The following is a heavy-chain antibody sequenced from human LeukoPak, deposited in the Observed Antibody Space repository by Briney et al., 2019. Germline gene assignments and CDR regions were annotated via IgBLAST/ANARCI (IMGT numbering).Heavy chain of an antibody. V-gene: IGHV3-48*03. D-gene: IGHD1-26*01. J-gene: IGHJ4*02. CDR1: GFTFSAYE. CDR3: TSKGGALNYFDY. CDR2: ISSSGSTM. Sequence: GGSLRLSCAASGFTFSAYEMNWVRQAPGKGLEWVSYISSSGSTMYYADSLKGRFTISRDNAKNLLYLQMNSLRAEDTAVYYCTSKGGALNYFDYWGQGTLVTVSS.